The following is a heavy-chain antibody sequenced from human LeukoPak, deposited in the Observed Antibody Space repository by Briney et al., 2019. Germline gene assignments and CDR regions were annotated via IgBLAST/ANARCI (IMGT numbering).Heavy chain of an antibody. CDR2: IRYDGSNK. CDR1: GFTFSSYG. J-gene: IGHJ6*03. D-gene: IGHD5-12*01. V-gene: IGHV3-30*02. Sequence: PGGSLRLSCAASGFTFSSYGMHWVRQAPGKGLEWVAFIRYDGSNKYYADSMKGRFTISRDNSKNTLYLQMKSLRAEDTAVYYCAKGGGYEAQYYYYYLDVWGKGTTVTISS. CDR3: AKGGGYEAQYYYYYLDV.